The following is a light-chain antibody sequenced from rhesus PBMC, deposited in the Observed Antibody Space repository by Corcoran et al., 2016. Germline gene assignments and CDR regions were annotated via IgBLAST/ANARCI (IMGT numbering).Light chain of an antibody. CDR2: NAA. V-gene: IGKV1-22*01. Sequence: DIQMTQSPSSLSESVGDTVTITCRASQSISSWLAWYQQKPGKAPKLLFYNAAMLQSGVPSRFSGSGSGTDFTLTISSLQSEDFTTYYCQQYSSSPLTFGGGTKVELK. J-gene: IGKJ4*01. CDR3: QQYSSSPLT. CDR1: QSISSW.